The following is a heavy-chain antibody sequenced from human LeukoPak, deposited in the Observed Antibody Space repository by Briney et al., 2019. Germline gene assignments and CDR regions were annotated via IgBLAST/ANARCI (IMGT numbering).Heavy chain of an antibody. V-gene: IGHV4-38-2*01. CDR1: GYSISSGYY. CDR3: ARRLAVAGLFHY. D-gene: IGHD6-19*01. J-gene: IGHJ4*02. Sequence: PSETLSLTCAVSGYSISSGYYWGWIRQPPGKGLEWIGSIYHSGSTYYNPSLKSRVTISVDTSKNQFSLKLSSVTAADTAVYYCARRLAVAGLFHYWGQGTLVTVSS. CDR2: IYHSGST.